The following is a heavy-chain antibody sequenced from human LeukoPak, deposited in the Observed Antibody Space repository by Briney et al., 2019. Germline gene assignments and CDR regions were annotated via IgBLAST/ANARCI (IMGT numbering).Heavy chain of an antibody. Sequence: SETLSLTCAVYGGSFSGYYWSWIRQPPGKGLEWIGEINHSGSTNYNPSLKSRVTISVDTSKNLFSLKLSSVTAADTAVYYCARGPVGTYGSGSYYNWFDPWGQGTLVTVSS. CDR3: ARGPVGTYGSGSYYNWFDP. D-gene: IGHD3-10*01. J-gene: IGHJ5*02. CDR2: INHSGST. CDR1: GGSFSGYY. V-gene: IGHV4-34*01.